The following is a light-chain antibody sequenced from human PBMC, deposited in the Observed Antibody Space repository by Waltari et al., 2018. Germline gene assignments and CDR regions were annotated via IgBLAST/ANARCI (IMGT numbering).Light chain of an antibody. V-gene: IGKV3-20*01. Sequence: ELVLTQSPGTLSLSPGERATLSCRASPSVGRSLAWYQQKPGQAPRLLIYGASIRATGTPDRFSGGGSGTDFSLTISRLEPKDFAAYHCQHYVRLPVTFGQGTKVEIK. CDR2: GAS. CDR3: QHYVRLPVT. CDR1: PSVGRS. J-gene: IGKJ1*01.